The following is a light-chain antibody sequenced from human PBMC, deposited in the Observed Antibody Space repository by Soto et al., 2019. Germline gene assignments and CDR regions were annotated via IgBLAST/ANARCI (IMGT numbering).Light chain of an antibody. J-gene: IGKJ5*01. Sequence: EIVMTQSPATLSVSPGERATLSCRASQSVSSNLAWYQQKPDQAPRLLIYGISTRATDIPARFSGSGSGTEFTLTISSLQSEDFALYYCQQRSNWPPITFGQGTRLEIK. CDR2: GIS. CDR1: QSVSSN. V-gene: IGKV3-15*01. CDR3: QQRSNWPPIT.